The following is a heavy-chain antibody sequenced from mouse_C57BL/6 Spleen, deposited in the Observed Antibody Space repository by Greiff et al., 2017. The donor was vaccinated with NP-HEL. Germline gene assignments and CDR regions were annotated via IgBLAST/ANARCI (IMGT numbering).Heavy chain of an antibody. J-gene: IGHJ2*01. CDR1: GYAFSSSW. CDR2: IYPGDGDT. D-gene: IGHD1-1*01. CDR3: ASYYGTYFDY. Sequence: QVQLQQSGPELVKPGASVKISCKASGYAFSSSWMNWVKQRPGPGLEWIGRIYPGDGDTNYNGKFKGKATLTADKSSSTAYMQLISLTSEDSAVYFCASYYGTYFDYWGQGTTLTVSS. V-gene: IGHV1-82*01.